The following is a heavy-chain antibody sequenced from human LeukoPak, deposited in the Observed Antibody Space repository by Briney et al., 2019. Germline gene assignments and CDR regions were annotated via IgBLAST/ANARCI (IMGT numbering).Heavy chain of an antibody. V-gene: IGHV4-61*02. D-gene: IGHD3-10*01. CDR2: IYTSGST. CDR3: AREGLNMVRGVIPKEAWGWFDP. Sequence: SQTLSLTCTVSGGSISSGSYYWSWIRQPAGKGLEWIGRIYTSGSTNYNPSLKSRVTISVDTSKNQFSLKLSSVTAADTAVYYCAREGLNMVRGVIPKEAWGWFDPWGQGTLVTVSS. J-gene: IGHJ5*02. CDR1: GGSISSGSYY.